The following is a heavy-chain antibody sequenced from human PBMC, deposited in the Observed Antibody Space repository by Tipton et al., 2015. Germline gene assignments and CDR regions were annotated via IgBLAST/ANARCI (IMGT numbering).Heavy chain of an antibody. D-gene: IGHD3-22*01. CDR2: IAYDGSNK. V-gene: IGHV3-30*18. CDR1: GFTFSTYA. CDR3: AKDGLLYYDSSGYFDY. J-gene: IGHJ4*02. Sequence: SLRLSCAASGFTFSTYAMHWVRQAPGKGLEWVAVIAYDGSNKYHADSVKGRFTISRDNSKNTLYLQMNSLRAEDTAVYYCAKDGLLYYDSSGYFDYWGQGTLVTVSS.